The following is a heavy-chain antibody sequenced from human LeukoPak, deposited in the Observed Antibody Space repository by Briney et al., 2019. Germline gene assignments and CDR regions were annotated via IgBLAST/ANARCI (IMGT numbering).Heavy chain of an antibody. J-gene: IGHJ4*02. CDR3: AKHAGTTRQTKDY. D-gene: IGHD1-1*01. CDR2: ISASGGST. V-gene: IGHV3-23*01. CDR1: GVIFNNYA. Sequence: GGSLRLSCAVSGVIFNNYAMSWVRQAPGRGLEWVSVISASGGSTYYADSVKGRFTISRDNTDNRLYLEMNSLRAEDTAVYYCAKHAGTTRQTKDYWGQGTLVTVSS.